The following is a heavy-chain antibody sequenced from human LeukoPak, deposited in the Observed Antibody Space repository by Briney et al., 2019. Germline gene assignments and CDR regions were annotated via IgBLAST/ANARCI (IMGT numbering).Heavy chain of an antibody. CDR2: ISRSSSYI. J-gene: IGHJ6*01. D-gene: IGHD2-2*01. Sequence: NPGGPLRLSCAASGFTLSSYTMNWLRQAPGKGLEWVSSISRSSSYIDYVDLVKGRFTISRDNAKNSLFLQMNSLRVEDTAVYYCVRDGADCSSTGCYENYYYYGMDVWGQGTTVTVSS. CDR1: GFTLSSYT. V-gene: IGHV3-21*01. CDR3: VRDGADCSSTGCYENYYYYGMDV.